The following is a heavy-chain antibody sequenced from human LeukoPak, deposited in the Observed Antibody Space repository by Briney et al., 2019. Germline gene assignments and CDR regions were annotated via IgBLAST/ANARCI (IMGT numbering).Heavy chain of an antibody. CDR2: VNGDGGTT. J-gene: IGHJ4*02. CDR1: GFTFSNYW. Sequence: GESLRLSCSAPGFTFSNYWMQWVRQTPGKVLVWVSRVNGDGGTTNYAEDVKGRFTMSRDNAKNTLYLELNSLRSEDTAVYYCARGYRRSSEGDYFDYWGQGTLVTVSS. CDR3: ARGYRRSSEGDYFDY. D-gene: IGHD5-18*01. V-gene: IGHV3-74*01.